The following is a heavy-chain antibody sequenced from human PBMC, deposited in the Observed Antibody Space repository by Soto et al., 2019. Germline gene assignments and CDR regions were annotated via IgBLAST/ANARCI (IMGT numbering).Heavy chain of an antibody. Sequence: QLQLQESGPGLVKPSETLSLTCTVSGGSISSSSYYWGWIRQPPGKGLEWIGSIYYSGSTYYNPSLKSRVTISVDTSKNQFSLKLSSVTAADTAVYYCARPAGYCISTSCYDRDKTDYWGQGTLVTVSS. CDR1: GGSISSSSYY. CDR3: ARPAGYCISTSCYDRDKTDY. V-gene: IGHV4-39*01. CDR2: IYYSGST. J-gene: IGHJ4*02. D-gene: IGHD2-2*01.